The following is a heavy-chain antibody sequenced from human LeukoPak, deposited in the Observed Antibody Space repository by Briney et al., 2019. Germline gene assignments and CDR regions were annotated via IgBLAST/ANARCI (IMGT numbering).Heavy chain of an antibody. CDR2: INPNSGGT. CDR1: GYTFTGYY. Sequence: ASVKVSCKASGYTFTGYYMHWVRQAPGQGLEWMGWINPNSGGTNYAQKFQGRVTMTRDTSISTAYMELRSLRSEDTAVYYCERGRGNLRGYKPYYYMDVWGKGTTVTVSS. V-gene: IGHV1-2*02. CDR3: ERGRGNLRGYKPYYYMDV. D-gene: IGHD5-18*01. J-gene: IGHJ6*03.